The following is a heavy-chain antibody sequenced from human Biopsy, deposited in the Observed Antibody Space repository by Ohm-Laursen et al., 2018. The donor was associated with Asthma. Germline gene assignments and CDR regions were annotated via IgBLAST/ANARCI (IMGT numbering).Heavy chain of an antibody. CDR1: GGTSSNFA. D-gene: IGHD6-19*01. CDR3: ARCQVGYSSGWSLLLKKIYYPGMDV. CDR2: ILTAFGTT. J-gene: IGHJ6*02. Sequence: SVKVSCKAPGGTSSNFAISWVRQAPGQGLEWLGGILTAFGTTNYAQKFQGRVTITADESTSTAYMEVTSLRSEDTAIYYCARCQVGYSSGWSLLLKKIYYPGMDVWGQGTAVTVSS. V-gene: IGHV1-69*13.